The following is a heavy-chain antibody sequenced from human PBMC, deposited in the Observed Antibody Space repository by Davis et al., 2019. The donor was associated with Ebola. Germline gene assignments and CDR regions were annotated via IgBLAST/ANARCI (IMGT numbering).Heavy chain of an antibody. V-gene: IGHV3-33*01. CDR1: GFTFTDYG. D-gene: IGHD2-8*01. Sequence: GESLKISCVASGFTFTDYGIHWVRQAPGKGLEGVSIIWYDGSNKDYADSGKGRFPISRDDSKNTVYLQMNSPRAEDTAVYYCARDAGTNGNAYHDAFDIWGQGTTVTVSS. J-gene: IGHJ3*02. CDR2: IWYDGSNK. CDR3: ARDAGTNGNAYHDAFDI.